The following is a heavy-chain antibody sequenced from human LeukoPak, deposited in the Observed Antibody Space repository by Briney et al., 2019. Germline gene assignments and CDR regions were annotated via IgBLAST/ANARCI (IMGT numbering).Heavy chain of an antibody. J-gene: IGHJ4*02. V-gene: IGHV3-23*01. CDR3: AKDHYGDYVSYFDY. CDR1: GFTFSSYS. Sequence: GGSLRLSCAASGFTFSSYSMNWVRQAPGKGLEWVSAISGSGGSTYYADSVKGRFTISRDSSKNTLYLQMNSLRAEDTAVYYCAKDHYGDYVSYFDYWGQGTLVTVSS. D-gene: IGHD4-17*01. CDR2: ISGSGGST.